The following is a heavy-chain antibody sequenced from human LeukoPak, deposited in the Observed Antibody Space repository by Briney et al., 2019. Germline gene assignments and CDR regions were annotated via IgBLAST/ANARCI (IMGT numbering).Heavy chain of an antibody. V-gene: IGHV4-39*01. CDR1: GGSISSSSYY. J-gene: IGHJ4*02. Sequence: PSETLSLTCTVSGGSISSSSYYWGWIRRPPGKGLEWIGSIYYSGSTYYNPSLRSRVTISVDTSKNQFSLKLSSVTAADTAVYYCARRKYYDFWSGYYTDYWGQGTLVTVSS. D-gene: IGHD3-3*01. CDR2: IYYSGST. CDR3: ARRKYYDFWSGYYTDY.